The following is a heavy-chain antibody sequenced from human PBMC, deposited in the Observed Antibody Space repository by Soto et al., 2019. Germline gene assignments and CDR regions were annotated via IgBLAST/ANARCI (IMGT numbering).Heavy chain of an antibody. V-gene: IGHV3-7*01. CDR1: GFTFSSYW. J-gene: IGHJ4*02. D-gene: IGHD1-26*01. CDR3: ARDKELLLKYFDY. Sequence: GGSLRLSCAASGFTFSSYWMSWVRQAPGKGLEWVANIKQDGSEKYYVDSVKGRFTISRDNAKNSLYLQMNSLRAEDTAVYYCARDKELLLKYFDYWGQGTLVTVSS. CDR2: IKQDGSEK.